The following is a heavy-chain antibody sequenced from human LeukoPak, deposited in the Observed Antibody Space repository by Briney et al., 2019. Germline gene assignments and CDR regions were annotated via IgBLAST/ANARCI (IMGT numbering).Heavy chain of an antibody. V-gene: IGHV3-30-3*01. Sequence: PGRSLRLSCAASGFTFSSYAMHWVRQAPGKGLEWVAVISYDGSNKYYADSVKGRFTISRDNSKNTLYLQMNSLRAEDTAVYYCARDKGISVAGTGGFDYWGQETLVTASS. D-gene: IGHD6-19*01. J-gene: IGHJ4*02. CDR1: GFTFSSYA. CDR3: ARDKGISVAGTGGFDY. CDR2: ISYDGSNK.